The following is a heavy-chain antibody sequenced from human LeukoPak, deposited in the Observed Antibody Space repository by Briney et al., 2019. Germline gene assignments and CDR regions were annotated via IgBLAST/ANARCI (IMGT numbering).Heavy chain of an antibody. Sequence: GSLRLSCAASGFTFSIYAMSWVRQAPGKGLEWVSGINWNGGGTGYADSVKGRFTISRDNAKNSLYLQMNSLRAEDTALYHCARDREGFGELFTWFDPWGQGTLVTVSS. V-gene: IGHV3-20*01. CDR1: GFTFSIYA. CDR2: INWNGGGT. D-gene: IGHD3-10*01. CDR3: ARDREGFGELFTWFDP. J-gene: IGHJ5*02.